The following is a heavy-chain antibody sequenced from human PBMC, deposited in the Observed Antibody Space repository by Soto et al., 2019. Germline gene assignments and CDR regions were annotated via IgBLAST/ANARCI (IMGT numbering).Heavy chain of an antibody. Sequence: GGSLRLSCAASGFTFSSYSMNWVRQAPGKGLEWVSYISSSSSTIYYADSVKGRFTISRDNAKNSLYLQMNSLRAEDTAVYYCARDRLSSGGSCYSDWGQGTLVTVS. D-gene: IGHD2-15*01. V-gene: IGHV3-48*01. J-gene: IGHJ4*02. CDR3: ARDRLSSGGSCYSD. CDR2: ISSSSSTI. CDR1: GFTFSSYS.